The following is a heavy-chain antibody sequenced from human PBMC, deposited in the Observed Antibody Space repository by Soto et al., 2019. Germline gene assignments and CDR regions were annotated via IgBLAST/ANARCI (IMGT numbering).Heavy chain of an antibody. CDR3: ARDLYSVFDLSGWFEY. J-gene: IGHJ5*01. Sequence: QVQLVESGGGVVQPGRSLRLSCAASGFTFSSYAMHWVRQAPGKGLEWVAVISYDGSNKYYADSVKGRFTISRDNSTITLFLQMNSLRAEATAVYYGARDLYSVFDLSGWFEYLGQGTLVTVSS. D-gene: IGHD1-26*01. CDR2: ISYDGSNK. CDR1: GFTFSSYA. V-gene: IGHV3-30-3*01.